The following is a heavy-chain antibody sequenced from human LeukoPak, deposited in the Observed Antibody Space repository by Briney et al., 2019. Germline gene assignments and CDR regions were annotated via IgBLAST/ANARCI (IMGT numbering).Heavy chain of an antibody. CDR1: GFNFSSYA. J-gene: IGHJ6*02. V-gene: IGHV3-30-3*01. D-gene: IGHD3-10*01. Sequence: GGSLRLSCVASGFNFSSYAMHWVRQAPAKGLEWVTVILYDGSNQYHSDSVKGRFTISRDNSKNMLYLHMNSLRVEDTAMYYCARGRRHYYYGMDVWGQGTTVTVSS. CDR3: ARGRRHYYYGMDV. CDR2: ILYDGSNQ.